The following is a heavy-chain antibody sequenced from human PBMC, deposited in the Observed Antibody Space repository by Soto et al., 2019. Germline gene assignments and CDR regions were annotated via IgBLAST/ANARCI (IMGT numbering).Heavy chain of an antibody. CDR2: INYRGTT. V-gene: IGHV4-31*03. CDR1: GGSIIDGQTY. Sequence: QVQLQESGPGLVKPSQTLSLTCTVSGGSIIDGQTYLNWIRQHPARGLEWMGDINYRGTTNYSPDRKSRILSAIDTSKNQFPLRLTSVTAADTAVYDCARDAPGVAPYWGQGTLVTVSS. J-gene: IGHJ4*02. CDR3: ARDAPGVAPY. D-gene: IGHD2-15*01.